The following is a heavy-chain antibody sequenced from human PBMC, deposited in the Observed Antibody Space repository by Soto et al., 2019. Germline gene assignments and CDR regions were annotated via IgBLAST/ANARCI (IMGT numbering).Heavy chain of an antibody. CDR2: IYSGGRT. CDR1: GFTVSSNY. V-gene: IGHV3-66*01. CDR3: ARSVWACYCGGKPKFDP. J-gene: IGHJ5*02. D-gene: IGHD2-15*01. Sequence: PGGSLRLSCAASGFTVSSNYMSWVRQAPGKGLERVSVIYSGGRTYDADSVKGRFTISRDNSKNTLYLQMNSLRAEDTAVYYCARSVWACYCGGKPKFDPWGQGTLVIGSS.